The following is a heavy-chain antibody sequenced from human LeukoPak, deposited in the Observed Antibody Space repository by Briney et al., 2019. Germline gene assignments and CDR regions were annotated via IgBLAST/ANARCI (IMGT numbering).Heavy chain of an antibody. V-gene: IGHV4-59*08. CDR3: ARLSSGSSSWYDIDY. D-gene: IGHD6-13*01. Sequence: SETLSRTCTVSGGSISSYYWSWIRQPPGKGLEWIGYIYYSGSTNYNPSLKSRVTISVDTSKNQFSLKLSSVTAADTAVYYCARLSSGSSSWYDIDYWGQGTLVTVSS. J-gene: IGHJ4*02. CDR2: IYYSGST. CDR1: GGSISSYY.